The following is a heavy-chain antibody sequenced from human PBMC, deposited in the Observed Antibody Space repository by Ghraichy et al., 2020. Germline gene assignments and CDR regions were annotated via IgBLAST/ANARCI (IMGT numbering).Heavy chain of an antibody. Sequence: SQTLSLNCTVSGGSISSYYWSWIRQPPGKGLEWIGYIYYSGSTNYNPSLKSRVTISVDTSKNQFSLKLSSVTAADTAVYYCARSGDSGYGWYYYYGMDVWGQGTTVTVSS. V-gene: IGHV4-59*01. CDR3: ARSGDSGYGWYYYYGMDV. CDR2: IYYSGST. J-gene: IGHJ6*02. D-gene: IGHD5-12*01. CDR1: GGSISSYY.